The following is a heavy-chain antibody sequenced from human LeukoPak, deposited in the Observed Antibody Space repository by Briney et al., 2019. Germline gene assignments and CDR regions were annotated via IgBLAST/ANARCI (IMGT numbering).Heavy chain of an antibody. J-gene: IGHJ4*02. CDR1: GGTFCSYA. Sequence: ASVKVSCKASGGTFCSYAISWVRQAPGQGLEWMGRIIPILGIANYVQKFQGRVTITADKSTSTDYMELSSLRSEDTAVYYCARVSVVPAATKFDYWGQGTLVTVSS. D-gene: IGHD2-2*01. CDR2: IIPILGIA. CDR3: ARVSVVPAATKFDY. V-gene: IGHV1-69*04.